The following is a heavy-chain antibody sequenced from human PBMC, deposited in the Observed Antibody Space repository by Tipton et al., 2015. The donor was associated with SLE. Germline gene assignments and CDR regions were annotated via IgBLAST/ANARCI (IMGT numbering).Heavy chain of an antibody. J-gene: IGHJ2*01. CDR2: IYSSGKT. V-gene: IGHV4-61*02. CDR1: GGAISSGGYY. Sequence: TLSLTCTVSGGAISSGGYYWGWLRPPPGEGLEWVGRIYSSGKTVYNPPLKRRATISMDLSNNQFSVNLSSVTASGTAVYYCAKTLAGATPGRYQSYWYFDLWGRGLRVIVSS. CDR3: AKTLAGATPGRYQSYWYFDL. D-gene: IGHD1-1*01.